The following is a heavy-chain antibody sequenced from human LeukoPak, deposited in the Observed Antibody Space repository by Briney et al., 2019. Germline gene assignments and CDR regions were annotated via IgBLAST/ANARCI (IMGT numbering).Heavy chain of an antibody. CDR3: ARAVFGGMDV. V-gene: IGHV4-59*01. CDR2: IYYSGST. Sequence: ETLSLTCTVSGGSISSYYWSWVRQPPGKGLEWIGYIYYSGSTNYKPSLTSRVTISVDTSNNQFSLKLSSVTAADTAVYYCARAVFGGMDVWGQGTTVTVSS. D-gene: IGHD3-16*01. J-gene: IGHJ6*02. CDR1: GGSISSYY.